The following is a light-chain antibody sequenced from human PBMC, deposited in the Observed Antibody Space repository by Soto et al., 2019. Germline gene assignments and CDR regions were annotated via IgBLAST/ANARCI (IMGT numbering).Light chain of an antibody. V-gene: IGLV2-8*01. Sequence: QSALTQPPSASGSPGQSVTISCTGTGGDVGGYNYVSWYQQHPGKAPKLVIFDVSRRPSGVPDRFSGSKSGNTASLTVSGLQAEDEADYYCGSFAASNNLLFGRGTKLTVL. J-gene: IGLJ2*01. CDR1: GGDVGGYNY. CDR2: DVS. CDR3: GSFAASNNLL.